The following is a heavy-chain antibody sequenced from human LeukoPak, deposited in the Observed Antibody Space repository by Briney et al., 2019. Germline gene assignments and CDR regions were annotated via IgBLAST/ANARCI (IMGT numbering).Heavy chain of an antibody. Sequence: SETLSLTCTVSGGSISSSSYYWGWIRQPPGKGLEWIGSIYYSGSTYYNPSLKSRVTISVDTSKNQFSLKLSSVTAADTAVYYCARKRMFPYYMDVWGKGTTVTVSS. CDR3: ARKRMFPYYMDV. CDR2: IYYSGST. D-gene: IGHD3-10*02. CDR1: GGSISSSSYY. V-gene: IGHV4-39*07. J-gene: IGHJ6*03.